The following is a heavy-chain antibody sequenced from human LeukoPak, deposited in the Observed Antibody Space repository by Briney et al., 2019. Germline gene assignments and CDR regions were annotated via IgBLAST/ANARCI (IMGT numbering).Heavy chain of an antibody. D-gene: IGHD3-10*01. V-gene: IGHV1-2*02. CDR3: ARTTYYYGSGSYDY. CDR2: INSNSGGT. J-gene: IGHJ4*02. CDR1: GYTFTGHY. Sequence: ASVTVSCKASGYTFTGHYIHWVRQAPGQGLEWMGWINSNSGGTYYPQKFQGRVTMTRDTSISTVYMELSGLTSDDTAVYYCARTTYYYGSGSYDYWGQGTLVTVSS.